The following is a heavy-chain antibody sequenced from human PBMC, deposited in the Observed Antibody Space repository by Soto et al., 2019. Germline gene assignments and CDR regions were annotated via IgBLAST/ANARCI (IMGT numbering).Heavy chain of an antibody. V-gene: IGHV4-31*03. D-gene: IGHD3-3*01. J-gene: IGHJ5*02. CDR3: ARWWSGSRQGFDP. CDR1: GGSISSGDYY. CDR2: IYYSGST. Sequence: QVQLQKSDPGLVKPSQTLSLTCTVSGGSISSGDYYWSWIRQHPGKGLEWIGYIYYSGSTYYNPSLKSRVTISVDTSKNQFSLKLSSVTAADTAVYYCARWWSGSRQGFDPWGQGTLVTVSS.